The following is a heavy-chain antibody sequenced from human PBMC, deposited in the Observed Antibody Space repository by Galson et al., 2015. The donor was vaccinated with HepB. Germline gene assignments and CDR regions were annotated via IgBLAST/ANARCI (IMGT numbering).Heavy chain of an antibody. J-gene: IGHJ2*01. D-gene: IGHD1-1*01. V-gene: IGHV3-9*01. CDR1: GFTFDDYA. Sequence: SLRLSCAASGFTFDDYAMHWVRQAPGKGLEWVSGISWNSGSIGYADSVKGRFTVSRDNAKNSLYLQMNSLRAEDTALYYCAKGRQLVYWYFDLWGRGTLVTVSS. CDR2: ISWNSGSI. CDR3: AKGRQLVYWYFDL.